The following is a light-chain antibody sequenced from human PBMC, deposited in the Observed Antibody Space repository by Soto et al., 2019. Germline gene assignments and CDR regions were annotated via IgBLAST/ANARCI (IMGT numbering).Light chain of an antibody. CDR1: SSNIGSNT. Sequence: QLVLTQPPSASGTPGQRVTISCSGSSSNIGSNTVNWYQQLPGTAPKLVIHTNDQRPSGVPDRFSGSKSGTSASLAISGLHSGDEADYYCVAWDDSLNGYVVFGGGTKLTVL. J-gene: IGLJ2*01. CDR3: VAWDDSLNGYVV. CDR2: TND. V-gene: IGLV1-44*01.